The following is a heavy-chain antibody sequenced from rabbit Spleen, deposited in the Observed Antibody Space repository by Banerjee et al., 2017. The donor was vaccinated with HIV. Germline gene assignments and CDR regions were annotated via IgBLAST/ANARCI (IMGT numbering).Heavy chain of an antibody. CDR2: INAVTGKA. J-gene: IGHJ6*01. CDR1: GFSFSNKAV. Sequence: QEQLVESGGGLVKPEGSLKLSCTASGFSFSNKAVMCWVRQAPGKGLQWIACINAVTGKAVYATWAKGRFTFSKTSSTTVTLQMTSLTAADTATYFCARDTGSSFSSYGMDLWGPGPWSPS. D-gene: IGHD8-1*01. CDR3: ARDTGSSFSSYGMDL. V-gene: IGHV1S45*01.